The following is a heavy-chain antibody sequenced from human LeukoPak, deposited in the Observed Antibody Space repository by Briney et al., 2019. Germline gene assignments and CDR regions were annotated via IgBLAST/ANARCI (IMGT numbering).Heavy chain of an antibody. CDR2: IKSKTDGGTT. CDR1: GFTFSNAW. J-gene: IGHJ4*02. CDR3: TTDLSWNYGNDY. V-gene: IGHV3-15*01. D-gene: IGHD1-7*01. Sequence: NPGGSLRLSCAASGFTFSNAWMSWVRQAPGKGLEWVGRIKSKTDGGTTDYAAPVKGRFTISRDDSKNTLYLQMNSLKTEDTAVYYCTTDLSWNYGNDYWGQGTLVTVSS.